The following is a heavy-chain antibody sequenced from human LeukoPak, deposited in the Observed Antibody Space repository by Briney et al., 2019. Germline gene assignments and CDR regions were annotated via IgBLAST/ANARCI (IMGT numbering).Heavy chain of an antibody. V-gene: IGHV1-18*01. CDR1: GYTFTNYY. J-gene: IGHJ4*02. CDR2: ISAYNGKT. D-gene: IGHD5-18*01. CDR3: AKGGAMVATIDY. Sequence: ASVKVSCKASGYTFTNYYITWVRQAPGQGLERVGWISAYNGKTNYAQKFQGRVTMTIDTSTTTTYMDLRSLTSDDTAMYYCAKGGAMVATIDYWGQGTLVTVSS.